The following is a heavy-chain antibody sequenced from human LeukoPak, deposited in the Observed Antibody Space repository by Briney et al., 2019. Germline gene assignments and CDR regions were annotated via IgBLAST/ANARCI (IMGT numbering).Heavy chain of an antibody. CDR2: INHSGST. Sequence: PSETLSLTCNVSGYSISSGYYWGWLRQPPGKGLEWIGEINHSGSTNYNPSLKSRVTISVDTSKNQFSLKLSSVTAADTAVYYCARGRKKNSFAPGPWFDPWGQGTLVTVSS. D-gene: IGHD1-14*01. V-gene: IGHV4-38-2*02. CDR3: ARGRKKNSFAPGPWFDP. CDR1: GYSISSGYY. J-gene: IGHJ5*02.